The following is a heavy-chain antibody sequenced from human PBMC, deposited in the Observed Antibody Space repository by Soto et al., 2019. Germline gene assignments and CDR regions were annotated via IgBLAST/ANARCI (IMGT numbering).Heavy chain of an antibody. CDR2: TRMKSNTYAT. V-gene: IGHV3-73*02. J-gene: IGHJ4*02. CDR1: GFTFTGSA. CDR3: MWELPMGIY. D-gene: IGHD1-26*01. Sequence: EVQVVESGGGLVQPGGSLKLSCAASGFTFTGSAMHWVRQASGKGLEWVGRTRMKSNTYATSYAASVKGSFTISRDDSKNTAYLQMTSLKPEDTAAYYCMWELPMGIYWGQGTLVTVSS.